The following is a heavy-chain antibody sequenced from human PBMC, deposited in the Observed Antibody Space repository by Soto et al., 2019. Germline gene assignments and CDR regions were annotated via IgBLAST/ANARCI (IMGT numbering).Heavy chain of an antibody. J-gene: IGHJ5*02. CDR1: GGSISSGGYY. Sequence: SETLSLTCPVSGGSISSGGYYWSWIRQHPGKGLEWIGYIYYSGSTYYNPSLKSRVTISVDTSKNQFSLELSSVTAADTAVYYCAREIVATPYYYDSSGYYGNWFDPWGQGTLVTVSS. CDR3: AREIVATPYYYDSSGYYGNWFDP. D-gene: IGHD3-22*01. CDR2: IYYSGST. V-gene: IGHV4-31*03.